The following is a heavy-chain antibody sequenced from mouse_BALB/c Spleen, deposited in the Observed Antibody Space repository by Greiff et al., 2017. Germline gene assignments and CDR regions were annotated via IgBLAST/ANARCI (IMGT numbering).Heavy chain of an antibody. J-gene: IGHJ4*01. D-gene: IGHD2-2*01. CDR2: IDPENGNT. CDR3: ARYYGYSYYYAMDY. V-gene: IGHV14-1*02. CDR1: GFNIKDYY. Sequence: VQLQQSGAELVRPGALVKLSCKASGFNIKDYYMHWVKQRPEQGLEWIGWIDPENGNTIYDPKFQGKASITADTSSNTAYLQLSSLTSEDTAVYYCARYYGYSYYYAMDYWGQGTSVTVSS.